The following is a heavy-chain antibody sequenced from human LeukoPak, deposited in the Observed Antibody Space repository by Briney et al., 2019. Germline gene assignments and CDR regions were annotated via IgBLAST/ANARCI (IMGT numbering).Heavy chain of an antibody. CDR1: GGSFSGYY. J-gene: IGHJ4*02. CDR2: INHSGST. D-gene: IGHD2-21*01. CDR3: ARACGGDCYSGFDY. Sequence: SETLSLTCAVYGGSFSGYYWSWIRQPPGKGLEWLGEINHSGSTNYNPSLKSRVTISVDTSKNQFSLKLSSVTAADTAVYYCARACGGDCYSGFDYWGQGTLVTVSS. V-gene: IGHV4-34*01.